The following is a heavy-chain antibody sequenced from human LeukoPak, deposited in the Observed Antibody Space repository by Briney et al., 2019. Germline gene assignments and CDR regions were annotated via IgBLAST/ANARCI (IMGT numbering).Heavy chain of an antibody. Sequence: GGSLRLSCAASGFTFSSYGMHWVRQAPGKGLEWVAVISYDGSNKYYADSVKGRFTISRDNSKNTLYLQMNSLRAEDTAVYYCAKDRASGSGSYSYRGFDYWGQGTLVTVSS. CDR3: AKDRASGSGSYSYRGFDY. D-gene: IGHD6-19*01. J-gene: IGHJ4*02. CDR1: GFTFSSYG. CDR2: ISYDGSNK. V-gene: IGHV3-30*18.